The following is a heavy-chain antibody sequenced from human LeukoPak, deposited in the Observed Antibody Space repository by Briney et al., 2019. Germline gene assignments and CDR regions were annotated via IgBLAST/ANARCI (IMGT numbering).Heavy chain of an antibody. CDR2: INPNSGGT. Sequence: ASVKVSCKASGYTFTGYYMHWVRQAPGQGLEWMGWINPNSGGTNYAQKFQGRVTMTRDTSISTAYMELSRLRSDDTAVYYCARDSLRRITMIVVVHPPDYWGQGTLVTVSS. D-gene: IGHD3-22*01. V-gene: IGHV1-2*02. J-gene: IGHJ4*02. CDR3: ARDSLRRITMIVVVHPPDY. CDR1: GYTFTGYY.